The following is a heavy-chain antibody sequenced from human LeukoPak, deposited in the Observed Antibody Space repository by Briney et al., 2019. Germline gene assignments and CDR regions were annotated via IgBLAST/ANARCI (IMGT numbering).Heavy chain of an antibody. CDR2: IYYSGST. CDR1: GGSISGYY. V-gene: IGHV4-59*01. CDR3: ARATGYCSGGSCYSEPGAFDI. Sequence: PSETLSLTCTVSGGSISGYYWNWIRQPPGKGLEWIGYIYYSGSTNYNPSLKSRVTISVDTSKNQFSLKLSSVTAADMAVYYCARATGYCSGGSCYSEPGAFDIWGQGTMVTVSS. J-gene: IGHJ3*02. D-gene: IGHD2-15*01.